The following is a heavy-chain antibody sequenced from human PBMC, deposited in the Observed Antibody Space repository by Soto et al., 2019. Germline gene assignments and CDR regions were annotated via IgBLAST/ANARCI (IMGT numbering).Heavy chain of an antibody. Sequence: QPGGSLRLSCAASGFTFSSYGMHWVRQAPGKGLEWVAVISYDGSNKYYADSVKGRFTISRDNSKNTLYLQMNSLRAEDTAVYYCAKDRTYYDFWSGDYYFDYWGQGTLVTVS. J-gene: IGHJ4*02. CDR2: ISYDGSNK. CDR1: GFTFSSYG. D-gene: IGHD3-3*01. CDR3: AKDRTYYDFWSGDYYFDY. V-gene: IGHV3-30*18.